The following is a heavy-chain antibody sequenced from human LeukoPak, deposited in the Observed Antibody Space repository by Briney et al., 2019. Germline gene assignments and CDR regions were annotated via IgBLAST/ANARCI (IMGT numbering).Heavy chain of an antibody. V-gene: IGHV3-11*05. CDR2: ISGDSTYT. Sequence: GGSLRLSCAASGFTFHDYYMAWVRQVPGKGPEWVAHISGDSTYTNYVASVKGRFTISRDNAKNSVSLHMNSLGAEDTAVYFCAKGAYCGAYCYPYYFDYWGQGALVTVSS. D-gene: IGHD2-21*01. J-gene: IGHJ4*02. CDR3: AKGAYCGAYCYPYYFDY. CDR1: GFTFHDYY.